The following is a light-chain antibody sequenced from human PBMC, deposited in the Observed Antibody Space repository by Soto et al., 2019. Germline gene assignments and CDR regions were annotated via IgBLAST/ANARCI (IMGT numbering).Light chain of an antibody. V-gene: IGKV1-9*01. J-gene: IGKJ4*01. CDR1: QGISSY. CDR3: QQVKSYPLN. Sequence: DIQLTQSPSFLSASVGDRVTITCRASQGISSYLAWYQQKPGKAPKLLIYAASTLQSGVPSRFSGSESGTEFTLTISSLQPEDLATYYCQQVKSYPLNFGGGTKVEIK. CDR2: AAS.